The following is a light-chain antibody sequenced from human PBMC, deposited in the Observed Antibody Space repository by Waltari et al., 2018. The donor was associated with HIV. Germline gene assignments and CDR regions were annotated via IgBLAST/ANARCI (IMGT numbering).Light chain of an antibody. V-gene: IGLV4-69*02. Sequence: QLVLTQSPSASASLGASVKLTCTLSSGHTNYAIAWHQQHPEKGPRYLMTLKRDGSHSKGGGIPDRFSGSSSGAERYLIISSLQSEEEADYYCQTWGTGIQVFGGGTKVTVL. CDR3: QTWGTGIQV. CDR2: LKRDGSH. J-gene: IGLJ3*02. CDR1: SGHTNYA.